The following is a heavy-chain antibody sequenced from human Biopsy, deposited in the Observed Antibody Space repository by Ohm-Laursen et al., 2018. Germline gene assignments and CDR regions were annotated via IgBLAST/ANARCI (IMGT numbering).Heavy chain of an antibody. D-gene: IGHD2-15*01. CDR1: GKTFSDYQ. CDR3: GNEVHGRDY. CDR2: INQAGTT. J-gene: IGHJ4*02. V-gene: IGHV4-34*08. Sequence: TLSLTCAVFGKTFSDYQWSWIRQPPGKGLEWIGQINQAGTTNYNPSLKSRVSISADASKYEFSLRLTSVSAADTAVYLCGNEVHGRDYWGLGAQVTVSS.